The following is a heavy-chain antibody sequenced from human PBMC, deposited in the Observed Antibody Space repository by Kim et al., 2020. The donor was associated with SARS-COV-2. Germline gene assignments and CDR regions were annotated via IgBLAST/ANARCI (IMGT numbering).Heavy chain of an antibody. Sequence: NYNPSLKSRVTISVDTSKNQFSLKLSSVTAADTAVYYCARDRNFYDAFDIWGQGTMVTVSS. CDR3: ARDRNFYDAFDI. J-gene: IGHJ3*02. V-gene: IGHV4-59*01. D-gene: IGHD4-4*01.